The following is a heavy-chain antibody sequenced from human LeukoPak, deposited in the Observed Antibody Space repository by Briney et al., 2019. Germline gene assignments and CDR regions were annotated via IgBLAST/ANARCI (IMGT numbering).Heavy chain of an antibody. V-gene: IGHV1-2*06. J-gene: IGHJ4*02. CDR2: INPNSGGT. D-gene: IGHD6-13*01. Sequence: ASVKVSCKASGYTFTGYYMHWVRQAPGQGLEWMGRINPNSGGTNYAQKFQGRVTMTRDTSISRAYMELSRLRSDDTAVYYCARAGSSSWYSFDYWGQGTLVTVSS. CDR3: ARAGSSSWYSFDY. CDR1: GYTFTGYY.